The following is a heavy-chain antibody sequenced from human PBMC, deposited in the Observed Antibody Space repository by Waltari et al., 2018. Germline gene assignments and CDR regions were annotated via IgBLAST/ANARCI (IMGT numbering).Heavy chain of an antibody. CDR1: GGTFSSYA. D-gene: IGHD3-3*01. CDR3: ASGSGSIFRSSALDY. J-gene: IGHJ4*02. Sequence: QVQLVQSGAEVKKPGSSVKVACKASGGTFSSYAIRWLRQAPGQGLEWMGGIIPIFGTANYAQKFQGRVTITADESTSTAYMELSSLRSEDTAVYYCASGSGSIFRSSALDYWGQGTLVTVSS. CDR2: IIPIFGTA. V-gene: IGHV1-69*12.